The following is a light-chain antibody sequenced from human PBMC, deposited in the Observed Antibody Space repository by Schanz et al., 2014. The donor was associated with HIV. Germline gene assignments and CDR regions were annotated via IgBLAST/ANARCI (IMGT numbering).Light chain of an antibody. Sequence: QSALTQPASVSGSPGQSITISCTGTSSDVGGYNYVSWYQHHPGKAPKLMIYDVSNRPSGVSNRFSGSKSGNTASLTISGLRAEDEASYYCGSYKSASFPWVFGGGTKLTVL. CDR3: GSYKSASFPWV. CDR1: SSDVGGYNY. CDR2: DVS. J-gene: IGLJ3*02. V-gene: IGLV2-14*03.